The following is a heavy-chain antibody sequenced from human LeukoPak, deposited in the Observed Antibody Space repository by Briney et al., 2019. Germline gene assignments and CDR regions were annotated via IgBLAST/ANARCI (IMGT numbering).Heavy chain of an antibody. D-gene: IGHD3-10*01. J-gene: IGHJ4*02. CDR1: GGSISSGSYY. CDR3: ARDHSDGSGTK. V-gene: IGHV4-61*02. CDR2: IYTSGST. Sequence: SETLSLTCTVSGGSISSGSYYSSWLRQPAGKGLEWIGRIYTSGSTNYNPSLKSPFTISVDTSKNQFSLKLSSVTAADTAVYYCARDHSDGSGTKWGQGTLVTVSS.